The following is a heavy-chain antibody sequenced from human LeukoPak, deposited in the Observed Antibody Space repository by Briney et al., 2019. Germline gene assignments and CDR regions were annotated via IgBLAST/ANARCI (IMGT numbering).Heavy chain of an antibody. CDR2: IHTSGNT. D-gene: IGHD4-17*01. V-gene: IGHV4-61*02. Sequence: PSQTLSLTCTVSGGSISSGSYYWSWIRQPAGKGLEWIGRIHTSGNTNYNPSLKSRITISVDTSKNQFSLKLSSVTAADTAVYYCARGPPAYGDPSDYYYYYMDVWGKGTTVTVSS. CDR3: ARGPPAYGDPSDYYYYYMDV. CDR1: GGSISSGSYY. J-gene: IGHJ6*03.